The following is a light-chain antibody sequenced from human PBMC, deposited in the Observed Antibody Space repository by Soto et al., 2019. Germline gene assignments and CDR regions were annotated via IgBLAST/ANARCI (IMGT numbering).Light chain of an antibody. Sequence: EIVLTQSPATLSLSPGERATLSCRASQSVSSSYLAWYQQKPGQAPRLLIYGASSRATGIPDRFSGSASGTEFTLTISSLQSEDFTVYYCQQYNKWPLTFGQGTKVDI. J-gene: IGKJ1*01. CDR2: GAS. CDR3: QQYNKWPLT. CDR1: QSVSSSY. V-gene: IGKV3D-15*01.